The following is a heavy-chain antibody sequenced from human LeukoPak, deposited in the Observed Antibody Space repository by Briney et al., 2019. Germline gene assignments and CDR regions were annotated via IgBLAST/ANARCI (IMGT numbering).Heavy chain of an antibody. D-gene: IGHD1-26*01. CDR1: GFTVSSNY. Sequence: PGGSLRLSCAASGFTVSSNYMSWVRQAPGKGLEWVPVIYSGGSTYYADSVKGRFTISRDNSKNTLYLQMNSLRAEDTAVYYCARDLAVGSGSYLDYWGQGTLVTVSS. V-gene: IGHV3-53*01. J-gene: IGHJ4*02. CDR2: IYSGGST. CDR3: ARDLAVGSGSYLDY.